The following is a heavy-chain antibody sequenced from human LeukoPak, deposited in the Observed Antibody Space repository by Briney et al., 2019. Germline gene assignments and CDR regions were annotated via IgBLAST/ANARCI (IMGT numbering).Heavy chain of an antibody. CDR2: MNPNSGDA. V-gene: IGHV1-8*01. CDR3: ARWGGNHLDTDFDY. D-gene: IGHD3-16*01. CDR1: GYTFTSYD. J-gene: IGHJ4*02. Sequence: ASVKVSCKAPGYTFTSYDINWVRQATGQGLEWMGWMNPNSGDAGSAQKFQGRLTMTRDTSITTAYMELSSLTSEDTAVYYCARWGGNHLDTDFDYWGQGTLVTVSS.